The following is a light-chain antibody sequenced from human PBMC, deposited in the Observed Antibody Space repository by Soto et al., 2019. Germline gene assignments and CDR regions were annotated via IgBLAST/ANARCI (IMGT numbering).Light chain of an antibody. CDR2: DVS. CDR3: SSYTSSSPLGYV. V-gene: IGLV2-14*01. CDR1: SSDVGGYNY. Sequence: QSAQTQPASVSGSPGQSITISCTGTSSDVGGYNYVSWYQQHPGKAPKLMIYDVSNRPSGVSNRFSGSKSGNTASLTISGLQAEDEADYYCSSYTSSSPLGYVFGTGTKVTVL. J-gene: IGLJ1*01.